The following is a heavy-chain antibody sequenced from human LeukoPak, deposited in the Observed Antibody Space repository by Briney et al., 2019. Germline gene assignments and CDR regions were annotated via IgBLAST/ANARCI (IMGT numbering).Heavy chain of an antibody. CDR3: ARDVDSSGWYVSY. CDR1: GYTFTSYG. CDR2: ISAYNGNT. D-gene: IGHD6-19*01. J-gene: IGHJ4*02. Sequence: ASVKVSCKASGYTFTSYGISWVRQAPGQGLEWMGWISAYNGNTNYAQKFQGRVTITADKSTSTAYMELSSLRSEDTAVYYCARDVDSSGWYVSYWGQGTLVTVSS. V-gene: IGHV1-18*01.